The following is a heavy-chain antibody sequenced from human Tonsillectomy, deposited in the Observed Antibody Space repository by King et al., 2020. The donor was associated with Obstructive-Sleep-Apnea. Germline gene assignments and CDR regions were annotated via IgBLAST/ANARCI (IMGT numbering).Heavy chain of an antibody. CDR1: GFTFSSYA. CDR3: AKDGDDNSGYCPYYLDY. V-gene: IGHV3-23*04. J-gene: IGHJ4*02. CDR2: ISGSGGNT. D-gene: IGHD3-22*01. Sequence: VQLVESGGGLVQPGGSLRLSCAVSGFTFSSYAMSWVRQAPGKGLEWVSAISGSGGNTYYADSVKGRFTISRDNSKNTLYLQMNSLRAEDTAVYYCAKDGDDNSGYCPYYLDYWGQGTLVTVSS.